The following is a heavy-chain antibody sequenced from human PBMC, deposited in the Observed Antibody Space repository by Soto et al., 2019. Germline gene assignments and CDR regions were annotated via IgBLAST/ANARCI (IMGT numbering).Heavy chain of an antibody. J-gene: IGHJ4*02. V-gene: IGHV4-39*01. CDR1: SASISSSTYY. Sequence: SETLSLTCSVSSASISSSTYYWSWIRQPPGRGPEWIGSIYYSGNTYYKPSLKSRVSISIDTSRNQFSLKLTSVTAADTGVYYCAGSSPFHYWGPGILVTSPQ. CDR3: AGSSPFHY. CDR2: IYYSGNT. D-gene: IGHD6-6*01.